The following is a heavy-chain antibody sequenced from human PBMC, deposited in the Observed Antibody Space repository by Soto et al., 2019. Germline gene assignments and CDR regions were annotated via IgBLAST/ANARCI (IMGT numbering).Heavy chain of an antibody. J-gene: IGHJ2*01. Sequence: SETLSLTCTVSGGSISSGGYYWSWIRQHPGKGMEWIGYIYYSGSTYYNPSLKSRVTISVDTSKNQFYLKLSYVTAADTAVYYCASLRGRLPLAGFPGPSSLSLTITPPGPPYLSHSNTQPCPRLSGCSFADTACSWNCLW. V-gene: IGHV4-31*03. CDR2: IYYSGST. D-gene: IGHD4-4*01. CDR3: ASLRGRLPLAGFPGPSSLSLTITPPGPPYLSHSNTQPCPRLSGCSFADTACSWNCL. CDR1: GGSISSGGYY.